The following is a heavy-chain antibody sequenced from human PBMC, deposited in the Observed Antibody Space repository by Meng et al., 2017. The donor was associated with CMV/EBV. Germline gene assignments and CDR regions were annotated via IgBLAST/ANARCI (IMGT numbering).Heavy chain of an antibody. J-gene: IGHJ1*01. CDR3: VSESSTFSWSEHLQH. D-gene: IGHD2-2*01. CDR2: IRQDGSEA. Sequence: GESLKISCAASGFSFSRNWMAWVRQAPGKGLEWVANIRQDGSEAYYVDSVKGRFTIFRDNTKNSLFLQMDSLSAEDTAIYYCVSESSTFSWSEHLQHWGQGTLVTVSS. V-gene: IGHV3-7*01. CDR1: GFSFSRNW.